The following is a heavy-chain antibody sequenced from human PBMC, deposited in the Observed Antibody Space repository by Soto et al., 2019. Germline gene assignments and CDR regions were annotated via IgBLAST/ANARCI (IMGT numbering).Heavy chain of an antibody. Sequence: EVQLVESGGGLVQPGGSLRLSCAASGFTFSSYSMNWVRQAPGKGLEWVSYISSSSSTIYYADSVKGRFTISRDNDKNSLYLQMHSLGAEDTAVYYCARIVAADYWGQGTLVTVSS. CDR1: GFTFSSYS. V-gene: IGHV3-48*01. CDR2: ISSSSSTI. D-gene: IGHD5-12*01. CDR3: ARIVAADY. J-gene: IGHJ4*02.